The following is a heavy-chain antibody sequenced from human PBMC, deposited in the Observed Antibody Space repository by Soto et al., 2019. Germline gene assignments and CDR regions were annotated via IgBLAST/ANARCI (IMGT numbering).Heavy chain of an antibody. V-gene: IGHV3-30-3*01. Sequence: QVQLVESGGGVVQPGRSLRLSCAASGFTFSSYAMHWVRQAPGKGLGWVAVISYDGSNKYYADSVKGRFTISRDNSKNTLDLQMNSLRAEDTAVYYCARDYYRFNSGYGFSMDVWGQGTTVTVSS. CDR1: GFTFSSYA. J-gene: IGHJ6*02. CDR3: ARDYYRFNSGYGFSMDV. D-gene: IGHD5-12*01. CDR2: ISYDGSNK.